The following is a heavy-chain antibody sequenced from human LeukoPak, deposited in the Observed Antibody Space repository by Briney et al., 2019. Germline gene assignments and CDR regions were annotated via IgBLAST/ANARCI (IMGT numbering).Heavy chain of an antibody. Sequence: GGSLRLSCTASGFTFRNYWMSWVRQAPGKGLECVAYIKEDGSDKNYVDSVKGRFTISRDNVKSSLYLQMNRLRVEDTAVYYCVRGTRSNSFWGQGTQVTVSS. CDR2: IKEDGSDK. J-gene: IGHJ4*02. CDR3: VRGTRSNSF. V-gene: IGHV3-7*01. CDR1: GFTFRNYW. D-gene: IGHD6-6*01.